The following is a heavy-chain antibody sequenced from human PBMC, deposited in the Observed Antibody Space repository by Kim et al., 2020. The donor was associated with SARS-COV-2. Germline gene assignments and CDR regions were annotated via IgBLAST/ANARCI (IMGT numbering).Heavy chain of an antibody. V-gene: IGHV1-46*01. CDR3: ARDRRIAARPRGYDSSGYYSY. CDR2: INPSGGST. CDR1: GYTFTSYY. D-gene: IGHD3-22*01. J-gene: IGHJ4*02. Sequence: ASVKVSCKASGYTFTSYYMHWVRQAPGQGLEWMGIINPSGGSTSYAQKFQGRVTMTRDTSTSTVYMELSSLRSEDTAVYYCARDRRIAARPRGYDSSGYYSYWGQGTLVTVSS.